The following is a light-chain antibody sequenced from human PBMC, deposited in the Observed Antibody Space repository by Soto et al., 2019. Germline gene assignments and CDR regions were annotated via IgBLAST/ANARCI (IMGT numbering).Light chain of an antibody. CDR2: KAP. Sequence: DIQMTQSPSTLSASVGDRVTIGSRASQSISSWLAWYQQKPGKAPKLLIYKAPILESGVPSRFSGSGSATEFTLTISSLQPEYFASYYCQQYETFPLTFGGGTKVEIK. V-gene: IGKV1-5*03. CDR1: QSISSW. CDR3: QQYETFPLT. J-gene: IGKJ4*01.